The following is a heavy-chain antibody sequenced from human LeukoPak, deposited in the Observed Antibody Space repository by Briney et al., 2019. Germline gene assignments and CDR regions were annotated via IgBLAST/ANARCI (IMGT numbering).Heavy chain of an antibody. Sequence: GESLKISCKVSGYNFTNYWIGWVRQMPGKGLEWVGIIYPGDSDTRYSPSFQGQVTISADKSITTAYLQWSSLKASRTAMYYCARGRYSRGWFDYWGQGTLVTVSS. J-gene: IGHJ4*02. D-gene: IGHD6-19*01. V-gene: IGHV5-51*01. CDR2: IYPGDSDT. CDR1: GYNFTNYW. CDR3: ARGRYSRGWFDY.